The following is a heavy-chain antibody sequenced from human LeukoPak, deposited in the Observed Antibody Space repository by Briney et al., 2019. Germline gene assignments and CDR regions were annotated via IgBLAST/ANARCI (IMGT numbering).Heavy chain of an antibody. D-gene: IGHD6-19*01. CDR1: GCSFSSYA. V-gene: IGHV3-23*01. CDR3: AKLQQWLVLGKTWFDY. CDR2: MSGSGGGK. J-gene: IGHJ4*02. Sequence: PGGSLRLSCEVSGCSFSSYAMSWVGQAPGKGLEWVSAMSGSGGGKYYADSVKGSFTIYRDNSKNTLYLQMNTLRAEATAVYYCAKLQQWLVLGKTWFDYWGQGTLVTVSS.